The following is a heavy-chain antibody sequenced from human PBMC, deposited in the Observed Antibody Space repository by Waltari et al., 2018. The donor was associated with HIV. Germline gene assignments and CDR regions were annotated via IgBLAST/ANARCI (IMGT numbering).Heavy chain of an antibody. J-gene: IGHJ4*02. CDR2: NSWNSGSI. Sequence: EVHLVESGGGLVQPGRSLRLSCAASGFTFDDYAMHWVRQTPGKGLGWVSGNSWNSGSIGYADCVKGRFTISRDNAKNSLFLQMNSLRPEDTAFYYCAKGPTLTSPPTYFNYWGQGTLVTVSS. CDR1: GFTFDDYA. V-gene: IGHV3-9*01. CDR3: AKGPTLTSPPTYFNY. D-gene: IGHD2-2*01.